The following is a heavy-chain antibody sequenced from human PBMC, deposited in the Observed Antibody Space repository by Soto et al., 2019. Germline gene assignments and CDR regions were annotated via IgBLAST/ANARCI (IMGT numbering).Heavy chain of an antibody. V-gene: IGHV4-38-2*01. CDR3: ARNGLRANEGYGMDV. J-gene: IGHJ6*02. D-gene: IGHD3-10*01. CDR1: GYSISSGYY. Sequence: SETLSLTCAVSGYSISSGYYWGWIRQPPGKGLEWIGSIYHSGSTYYNPSLKSRVTISVDTSKNQFSLKLSSVTAADTAVYYCARNGLRANEGYGMDVWGQGTTVTVS. CDR2: IYHSGST.